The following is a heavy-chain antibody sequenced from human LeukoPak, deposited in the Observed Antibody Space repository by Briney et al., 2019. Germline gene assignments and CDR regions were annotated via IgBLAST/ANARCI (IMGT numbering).Heavy chain of an antibody. J-gene: IGHJ4*02. CDR3: ARGGITGTAYYFDY. CDR2: IYTSGST. CDR1: GGSISSYY. D-gene: IGHD1-7*01. V-gene: IGHV4-4*07. Sequence: SETLSLTCTVSGGSISSYYWSWIRQPAGKGLEWIGRIYTSGSTSYNPSLKSRVTMSVDTSKNQFSLKLSSVTAADTAVYYCARGGITGTAYYFDYWGQGTLVTVSS.